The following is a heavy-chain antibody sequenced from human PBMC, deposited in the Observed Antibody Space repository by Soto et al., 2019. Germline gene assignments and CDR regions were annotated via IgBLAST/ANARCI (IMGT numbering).Heavy chain of an antibody. V-gene: IGHV3-23*01. CDR1: GFTFNNFA. CDR2: INGGGDST. Sequence: GGSLRLSCAASGFTFNNFAMSWVRQAAGKGLEWLAAINGGGDSTYYADSVKGRFTVSRDNSKNTLYLQMNSLRVDDTAVYYCAKDRESTIGEWFGPWGQGTPVTVSS. D-gene: IGHD1-26*01. CDR3: AKDRESTIGEWFGP. J-gene: IGHJ5*02.